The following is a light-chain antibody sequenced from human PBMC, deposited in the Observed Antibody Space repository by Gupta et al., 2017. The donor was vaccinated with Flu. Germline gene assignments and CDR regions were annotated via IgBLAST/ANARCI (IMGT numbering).Light chain of an antibody. V-gene: IGKV1-39*01. CDR2: DTS. J-gene: IGKJ1*01. CDR3: QQSFTTPWT. Sequence: PSSLSASVGDRVTITCRASQSISSYLAWYQHKPGRAPKLLIYDTSTLQSGVPSRFSGSGSGTHFTLTISSLQPEDFATYCCQQSFTTPWTFGQGTKVEIK. CDR1: QSISSY.